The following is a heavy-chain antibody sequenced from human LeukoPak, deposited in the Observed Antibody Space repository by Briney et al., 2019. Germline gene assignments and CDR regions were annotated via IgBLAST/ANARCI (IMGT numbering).Heavy chain of an antibody. J-gene: IGHJ6*02. D-gene: IGHD2-2*01. CDR1: GFTFSSYW. Sequence: GGSLRLSCAASGFTFSSYWMHWVRQAPGKGLEWVAVISYDGSNKYYADSVKGRFTISRDNSKNTLYLQMNSLRAEDTAVYYCARDFTSHWGYYYYYYGMDVWGQGTTVTVSS. CDR2: ISYDGSNK. CDR3: ARDFTSHWGYYYYYYGMDV. V-gene: IGHV3-30-3*01.